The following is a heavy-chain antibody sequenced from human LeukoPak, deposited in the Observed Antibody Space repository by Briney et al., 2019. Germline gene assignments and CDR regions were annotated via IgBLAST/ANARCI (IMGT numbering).Heavy chain of an antibody. CDR3: ANYVTGYAH. D-gene: IGHD3-9*01. V-gene: IGHV1-69*05. CDR1: GYTLTAYY. J-gene: IGHJ4*02. CDR2: IIPIFGTA. Sequence: ASVKVSCKASGYTLTAYYLHWVRQAPGQGLEWMGGIIPIFGTANYAQKFQGRVTITTDESTSTAYMELSSLRSEDTAVYYCANYVTGYAHWGQGTLVTVSS.